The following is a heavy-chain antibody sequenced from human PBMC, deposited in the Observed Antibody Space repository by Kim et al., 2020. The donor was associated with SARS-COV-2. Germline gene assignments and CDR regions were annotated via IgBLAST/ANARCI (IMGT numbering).Heavy chain of an antibody. CDR3: ARGVTQVGFDY. Sequence: TYYNPSLKSRVTISVDTSKNQFSLKLSSVTAADTAVYYWARGVTQVGFDYWGQGTLVTVSS. V-gene: IGHV4-31*02. CDR2: T. D-gene: IGHD1-26*01. J-gene: IGHJ4*02.